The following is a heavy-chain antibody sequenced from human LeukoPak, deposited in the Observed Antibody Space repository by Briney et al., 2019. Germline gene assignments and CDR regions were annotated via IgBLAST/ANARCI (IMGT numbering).Heavy chain of an antibody. V-gene: IGHV3-53*01. CDR3: ATFQIVVVPAAEDFDY. Sequence: GGSLRLSCAASGFTVSSNYMSWVRQAPGKGLEWVSVTYSGGSTYYADSVKGRFTISRDNSKNTLYLQMDSLRAEDTAVYYCATFQIVVVPAAEDFDYWGQGTLVTVSS. D-gene: IGHD2-2*01. J-gene: IGHJ4*02. CDR2: TYSGGST. CDR1: GFTVSSNY.